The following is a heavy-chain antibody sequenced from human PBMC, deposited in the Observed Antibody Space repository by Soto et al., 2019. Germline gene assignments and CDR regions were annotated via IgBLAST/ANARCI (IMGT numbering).Heavy chain of an antibody. D-gene: IGHD3-9*01. V-gene: IGHV1-8*01. CDR2: MNPNSGNT. CDR1: GYTFTSYD. CDR3: ARELTQLRYFDRLLTDYSKNWFDP. J-gene: IGHJ5*02. Sequence: ASVKVSCKASGYTFTSYDSNWVRQATGQGREWMGWMNPNSGNTGYAQKFQGRVTMTRNTSISTAYMELSSLRSEDTAVYYCARELTQLRYFDRLLTDYSKNWFDPWGQGTLVTVTS.